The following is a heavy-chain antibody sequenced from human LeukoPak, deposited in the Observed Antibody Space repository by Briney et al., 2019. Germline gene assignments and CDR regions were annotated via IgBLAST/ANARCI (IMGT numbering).Heavy chain of an antibody. D-gene: IGHD6-13*01. CDR1: GGSISSGSYF. CDR3: ARAAGFRYYFDY. Sequence: SETLSLTCTVSGGSISSGSYFWSWIRQPAGKGLEWIGRIYTSGSTHYNPSLKSRVTISLDTSKNQFSLRLSSVTAADTAVYYCARAAGFRYYFDYWGQGTLVTVSS. J-gene: IGHJ4*02. CDR2: IYTSGST. V-gene: IGHV4-61*02.